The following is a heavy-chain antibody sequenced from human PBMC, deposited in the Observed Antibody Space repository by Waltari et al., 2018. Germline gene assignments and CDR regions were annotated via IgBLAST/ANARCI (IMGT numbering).Heavy chain of an antibody. V-gene: IGHV4-59*11. J-gene: IGHJ4*02. Sequence: QVQLQESGPGLVKPSETLSLTCTVSGGSISSHYWSWIRQPPGQGLEWIGCIYYRGSTNYTPSLKSRVTISVDTSKNQFSLKLSSVTAADTAVYYCARVPSPGIAAAVDYWGQGTLVTVSS. CDR1: GGSISSHY. D-gene: IGHD6-13*01. CDR2: IYYRGST. CDR3: ARVPSPGIAAAVDY.